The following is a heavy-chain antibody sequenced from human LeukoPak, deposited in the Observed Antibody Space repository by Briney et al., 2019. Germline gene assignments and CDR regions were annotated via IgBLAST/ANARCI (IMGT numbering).Heavy chain of an antibody. J-gene: IGHJ5*01. V-gene: IGHV1-2*06. CDR3: ARGAISGYYLWFDY. D-gene: IGHD3-22*01. Sequence: ASVTYPRKGSDYTFTGHYMHRVRQAPGQGLNWMGRINPNSGGTNYAQKFQGRVTMTRDTSISTSYMELGRLRSVDTAVYYCARGAISGYYLWFDYWGQGTLVTVSS. CDR2: INPNSGGT. CDR1: DYTFTGHY.